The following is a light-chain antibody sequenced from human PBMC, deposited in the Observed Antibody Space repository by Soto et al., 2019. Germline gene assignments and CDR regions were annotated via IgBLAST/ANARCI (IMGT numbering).Light chain of an antibody. CDR2: GAS. V-gene: IGKV3-20*01. Sequence: EIVLTQSPGTLSLSPGERATLSCRASQSISSSYLAWYQQRPGQAPMLLIYGASSRTPGTPDRFSGSGSGTDFTLTISRLEPEDFAVYYCQQRKTFGQGTNLEIK. CDR1: QSISSSY. J-gene: IGKJ2*01. CDR3: QQRKT.